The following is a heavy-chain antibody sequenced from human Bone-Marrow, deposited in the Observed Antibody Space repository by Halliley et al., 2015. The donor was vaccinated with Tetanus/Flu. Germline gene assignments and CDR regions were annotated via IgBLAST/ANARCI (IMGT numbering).Heavy chain of an antibody. J-gene: IGHJ4*02. Sequence: SGLTFSTYVMHWVRQAPGKGLEWVSSSGARAYYADSVKGRFTLSRDNSKNTLSMDLNSLRAEDTAVYFCAASSAVAGTGAFDFWGQGILVTVSS. V-gene: IGHV3-23*01. CDR3: AASSAVAGTGAFDF. D-gene: IGHD6-19*01. CDR1: GLTFSTYV. CDR2: SGARA.